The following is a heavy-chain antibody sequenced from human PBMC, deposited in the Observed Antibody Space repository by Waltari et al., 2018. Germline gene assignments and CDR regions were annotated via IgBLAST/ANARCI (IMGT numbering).Heavy chain of an antibody. D-gene: IGHD3-10*01. CDR2: IYHSGST. V-gene: IGHV4-38-2*01. J-gene: IGHJ4*02. CDR3: ARLIFYYGSGSYPDY. Sequence: QVQLQESGPGLVKPSETLSLTCAVSGYSISSGYYWGWIRQPPGKGLEWIGSIYHSGSTYYNPSLKSRVTISVDTSKNQFSLKLSSVTAADTAVYYCARLIFYYGSGSYPDYWGQGTLVTVSS. CDR1: GYSISSGYY.